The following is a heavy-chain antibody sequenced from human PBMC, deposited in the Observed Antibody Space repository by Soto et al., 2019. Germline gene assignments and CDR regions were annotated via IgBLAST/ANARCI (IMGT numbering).Heavy chain of an antibody. J-gene: IGHJ6*02. Sequence: SVKVSCKASGGTFSSYAISWVRQAPGQGLEWLGGIIPIFSTANYAQKFQGRVTITADESTSTAYMELSSLRSEDTAVYYCANHLAYYYGSGSYPGGKDYYYGMDVWGQGTTVTVSS. V-gene: IGHV1-69*13. CDR2: IIPIFSTA. CDR1: GGTFSSYA. CDR3: ANHLAYYYGSGSYPGGKDYYYGMDV. D-gene: IGHD3-10*01.